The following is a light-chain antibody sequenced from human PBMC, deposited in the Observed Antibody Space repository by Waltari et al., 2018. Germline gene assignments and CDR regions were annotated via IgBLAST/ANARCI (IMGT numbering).Light chain of an antibody. V-gene: IGLV2-23*03. J-gene: IGLJ2*01. Sequence: QTALTQPASVSGSPGQSITISSAGATNNIRTYNLFSWYQQHPDKAPKLIIFEGVKRPSGVSNRFSGSKSGNTASLTISGLQTEDEADYYCCSYRGNSTFVFGGGTKLTVL. CDR1: TNNIRTYNL. CDR2: EGV. CDR3: CSYRGNSTFV.